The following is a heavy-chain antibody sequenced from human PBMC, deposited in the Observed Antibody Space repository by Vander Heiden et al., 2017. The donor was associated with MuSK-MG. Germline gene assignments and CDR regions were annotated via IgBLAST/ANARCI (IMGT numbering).Heavy chain of an antibody. CDR1: GGTFSSYA. V-gene: IGHV1-69*01. D-gene: IGHD3-9*01. CDR3: ARDRYDILTGYYYYMDV. J-gene: IGHJ6*03. Sequence: QVQLVQSGAEVKKPGSSVKVTCTASGGTFSSYAISWVRQAPGQGLEWRGGIIPIFGTANYAQKFQGRVTITADESTSTAYMELSSLRSEDTAVYYCARDRYDILTGYYYYMDVWGKGTTVTVSS. CDR2: IIPIFGTA.